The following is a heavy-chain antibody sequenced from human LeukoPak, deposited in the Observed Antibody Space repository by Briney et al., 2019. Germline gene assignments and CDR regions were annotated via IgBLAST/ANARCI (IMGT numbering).Heavy chain of an antibody. D-gene: IGHD3-10*01. V-gene: IGHV4-30-4*01. CDR1: GGSISSGDYY. Sequence: PSETLSLACTVSGGSISSGDYYWSWIRQPPGKGLEWIGYIYYSGSTYYNPSLKSRVTISVDTSKNQFSLKLSSVTAADTAVHYCARAGFVDNHGMDVWGQGTTVTVSS. CDR3: ARAGFVDNHGMDV. J-gene: IGHJ6*02. CDR2: IYYSGST.